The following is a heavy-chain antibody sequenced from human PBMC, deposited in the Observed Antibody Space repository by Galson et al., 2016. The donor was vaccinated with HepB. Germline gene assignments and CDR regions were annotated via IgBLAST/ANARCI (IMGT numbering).Heavy chain of an antibody. Sequence: SVKVSCKASGDTFNNYGLSWVRQAPGQGLEWMGGLIPLIGTANYAQKFRGRVTITADESTTRAYMELRGLRSDDTAVYYCAREYIVVVTAAPYYYHYGMDVWGQGTTVTVSS. J-gene: IGHJ6*02. D-gene: IGHD2-21*02. CDR3: AREYIVVVTAAPYYYHYGMDV. CDR1: GDTFNNYG. CDR2: LIPLIGTA. V-gene: IGHV1-69*13.